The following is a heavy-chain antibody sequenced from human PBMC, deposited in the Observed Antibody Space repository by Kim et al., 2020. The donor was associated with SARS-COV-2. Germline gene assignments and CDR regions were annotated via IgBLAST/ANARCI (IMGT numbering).Heavy chain of an antibody. CDR2: IYSGGST. V-gene: IGHV3-53*01. J-gene: IGHJ4*02. Sequence: GGSLRLSCAASGFTVSSNYMSWVRQAPGKGLEWVSVIYSGGSTYYADSVKGRFTISRDNSKNTLYLQMNSLRAEDTAVYYCARAIAVAVGGVYYFVYWGQGTLVTVSS. CDR3: ARAIAVAVGGVYYFVY. CDR1: GFTVSSNY. D-gene: IGHD6-19*01.